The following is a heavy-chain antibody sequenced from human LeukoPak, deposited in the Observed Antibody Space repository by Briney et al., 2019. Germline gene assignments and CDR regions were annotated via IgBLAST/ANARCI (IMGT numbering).Heavy chain of an antibody. J-gene: IGHJ4*02. D-gene: IGHD6-19*01. CDR2: INTDGSGT. CDR3: ASLSRGIAVAGTVWDY. CDR1: GFTFSSYW. Sequence: GGSLRLSCAATGFTFSSYWMHWVRQAPGKGLVWVSRINTDGSGTSYADSVKGRFTISRDNAKNTLYLQMNSLRAEDTAVYYCASLSRGIAVAGTVWDYWGQGTLVTVSS. V-gene: IGHV3-74*01.